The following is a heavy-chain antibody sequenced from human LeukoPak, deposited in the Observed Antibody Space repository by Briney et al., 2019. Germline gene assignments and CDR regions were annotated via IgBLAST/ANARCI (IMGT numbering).Heavy chain of an antibody. V-gene: IGHV3-64D*06. J-gene: IGHJ4*02. Sequence: GGSLRLSCSASGFTFSTYAMHWVRQAPGEGLEYVSAISSNGGSTYYADSVKGRFAISRDNSKNTLYLQMSSLRAEDTAVYYCVKEPSYCSGGSCHFDYWGQGTLVTVSS. D-gene: IGHD2-15*01. CDR2: ISSNGGST. CDR1: GFTFSTYA. CDR3: VKEPSYCSGGSCHFDY.